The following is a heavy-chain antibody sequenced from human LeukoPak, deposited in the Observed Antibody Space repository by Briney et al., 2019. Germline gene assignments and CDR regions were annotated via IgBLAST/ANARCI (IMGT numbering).Heavy chain of an antibody. D-gene: IGHD3-10*01. V-gene: IGHV3-23*01. Sequence: GGSLRLSCAASGFTFSSYAMSWVRQAPGKGLEWVSAISGSGGSTYYADSVKGRFTISRDNSKNTLYLQMNSLRAEDTAVYYCARVPRKWFGELLYLDYWGQGTLVTVSS. CDR3: ARVPRKWFGELLYLDY. CDR2: ISGSGGST. J-gene: IGHJ4*02. CDR1: GFTFSSYA.